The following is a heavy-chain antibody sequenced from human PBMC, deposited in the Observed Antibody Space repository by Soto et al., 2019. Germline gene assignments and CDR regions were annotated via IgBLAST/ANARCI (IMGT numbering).Heavy chain of an antibody. V-gene: IGHV1-69*02. CDR1: GGTFSSYT. Sequence: QVQLVQSGAEVKKPGSSVKVSCKASGGTFSSYTISWVRQAPGQGREWMGRIIPILGIAHYEQKFQGRVTITADQSTSTASMELSSPRSQATAVYYCAMEYCSSTSCYRAYWGQGTLVTVSS. CDR2: IIPILGIA. CDR3: AMEYCSSTSCYRAY. D-gene: IGHD2-2*02. J-gene: IGHJ4*02.